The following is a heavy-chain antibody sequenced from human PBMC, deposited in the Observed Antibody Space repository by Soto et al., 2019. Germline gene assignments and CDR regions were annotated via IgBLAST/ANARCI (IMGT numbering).Heavy chain of an antibody. D-gene: IGHD3-22*01. CDR3: ARWEVITSLDY. J-gene: IGHJ4*02. CDR2: ISGSGGTT. CDR1: GFTFTTHA. Sequence: GGSLRLSCAASGFTFTTHAMNWVRQAPGKGLEWVSSISGSGGTTDYADSVKGRFTISRDNSKNTLYLQMNSLRAEDTAVYYCARWEVITSLDYWGQGALVTVSS. V-gene: IGHV3-23*01.